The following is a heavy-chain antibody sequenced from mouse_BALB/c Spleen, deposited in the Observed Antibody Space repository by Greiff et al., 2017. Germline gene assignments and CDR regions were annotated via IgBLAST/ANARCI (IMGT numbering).Heavy chain of an antibody. CDR3: ARVERYYYGTLVFDV. CDR2: ISDGGSYT. CDR1: GFTFSDYY. Sequence: EVKVVESGGGLVKPGGSLKLSCAASGFTFSDYYMYWVRQTPEKRLEWVATISDGGSYTYYPDSVKGRFTISRDNAKNNLYLQMSSLKSEDTAMYYCARVERYYYGTLVFDVWGAGTTVTVSS. V-gene: IGHV5-4*02. D-gene: IGHD1-1*01. J-gene: IGHJ1*01.